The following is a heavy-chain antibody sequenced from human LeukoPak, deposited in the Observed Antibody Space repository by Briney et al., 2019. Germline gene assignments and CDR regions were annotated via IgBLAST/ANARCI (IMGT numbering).Heavy chain of an antibody. Sequence: GRSLRLSCAASGFTFSSYGMHWVRQAPGKGLEWVAVIWYDGSNKYYADSVKGRFTISRDNSKNTLYLQMNSLRAEDTAVYYCARGPTREYYFDYWGQGTLVTVSS. J-gene: IGHJ4*02. V-gene: IGHV3-33*01. CDR3: ARGPTREYYFDY. CDR1: GFTFSSYG. CDR2: IWYDGSNK.